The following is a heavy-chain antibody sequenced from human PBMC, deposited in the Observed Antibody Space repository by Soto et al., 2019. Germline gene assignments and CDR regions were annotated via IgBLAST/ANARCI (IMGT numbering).Heavy chain of an antibody. CDR3: ARGDSTDCSNGVCSFFCDRDMDV. V-gene: IGHV1-2*04. J-gene: IGHJ6*02. CDR1: GYSFTDYH. CDR2: INPKSGGT. Sequence: ASVKVSCKASGYSFTDYHIHWVRQAPGQGLEWLGRINPKSGGTSTAQKFQGWVTMTTGTSISTASMELTRLTSDDTAIYYCARGDSTDCSNGVCSFFCDRDMDVWGRVTTVAVSS. D-gene: IGHD2-8*01.